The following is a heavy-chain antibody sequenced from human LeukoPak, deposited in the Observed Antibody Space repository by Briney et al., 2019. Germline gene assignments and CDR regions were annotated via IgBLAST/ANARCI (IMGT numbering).Heavy chain of an antibody. Sequence: GASVKVSCKASGYTFTSYGISWVRQAPGQGLEWMGWISAYNGNTNYAQKLQGRVTMTTDTSTSTAYMELRSLRSDDTAVYYCARDGNIVVVVAATLDYYYYGMDVWGQGTTVTVSS. CDR1: GYTFTSYG. V-gene: IGHV1-18*01. CDR2: ISAYNGNT. CDR3: ARDGNIVVVVAATLDYYYYGMDV. D-gene: IGHD2-15*01. J-gene: IGHJ6*02.